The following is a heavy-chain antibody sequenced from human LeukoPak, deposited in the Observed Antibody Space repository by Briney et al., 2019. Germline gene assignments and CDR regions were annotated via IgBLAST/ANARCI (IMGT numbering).Heavy chain of an antibody. CDR1: GYTFTSYA. Sequence: GASVKVSCKASGYTFTSYAMNWVRQAPGQGLEWMGWINTNTGNPTYAQGFTGRFVFSLDTSVSTAYLQISSLKAEDTAVYYCARDWEQQLVTNYYYYYYMDVWGKGTTVTVSS. D-gene: IGHD6-13*01. CDR3: ARDWEQQLVTNYYYYYYMDV. V-gene: IGHV7-4-1*02. J-gene: IGHJ6*03. CDR2: INTNTGNP.